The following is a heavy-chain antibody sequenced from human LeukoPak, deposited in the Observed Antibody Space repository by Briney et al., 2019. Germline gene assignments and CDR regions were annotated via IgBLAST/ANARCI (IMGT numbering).Heavy chain of an antibody. D-gene: IGHD3-10*01. J-gene: IGHJ5*02. CDR1: GFTFSSYG. Sequence: GGSLRLSCATSGFTFSSYGMHWVRQAPGKGLEWVADIWYDGSKTYYADSVKGRFTISRDYSKNTLYLQMNNLRAEDTAVYYCAKDLSYGSPWFGPWGQGTLVTVSS. CDR2: IWYDGSKT. V-gene: IGHV3-33*06. CDR3: AKDLSYGSPWFGP.